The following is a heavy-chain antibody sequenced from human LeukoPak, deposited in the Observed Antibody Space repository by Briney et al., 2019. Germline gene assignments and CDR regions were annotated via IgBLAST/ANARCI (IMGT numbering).Heavy chain of an antibody. D-gene: IGHD6-6*01. CDR1: GFTLSSYA. CDR2: ISGSGGST. V-gene: IGHV3-23*01. Sequence: GGSLRLSCAGSGFTLSSYAMSWVRQAPGKGLEWVSAISGSGGSTYYADSVKGRFTISRDNSKNTLYLQMNSLRAEDTAVYYCAKDRRENYFDYWGQGTLVTVSS. CDR3: AKDRRENYFDY. J-gene: IGHJ4*02.